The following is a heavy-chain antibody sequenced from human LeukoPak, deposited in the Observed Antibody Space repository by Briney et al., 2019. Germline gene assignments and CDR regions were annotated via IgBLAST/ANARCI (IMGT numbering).Heavy chain of an antibody. J-gene: IGHJ4*02. D-gene: IGHD3-10*01. CDR1: GGTFSSYA. V-gene: IGHV1-69*04. CDR3: ARGTRAGSYYSDY. Sequence: VASVKVSCKASGGTFSSYAISWVRQAPGQGLEWMGRIIPILGIANYAQKFQGRVTITADKSTSTAYMELSSLRSEDTAEYYCARGTRAGSYYSDYWGQGTLVTVSS. CDR2: IIPILGIA.